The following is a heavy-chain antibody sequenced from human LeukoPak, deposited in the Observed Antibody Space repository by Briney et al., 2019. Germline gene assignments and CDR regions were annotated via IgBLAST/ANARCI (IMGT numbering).Heavy chain of an antibody. V-gene: IGHV5-10-1*01. Sequence: GESLRISCKVSGYRFTSYWINWVRQMPGKGLEWMGRIDPSDSYTKYSPSFQGYVTISADKSISTAYLQWSSLKASDTAMYYCARQVAFQVDYWGQGTLVTVFS. CDR2: IDPSDSYT. CDR3: ARQVAFQVDY. CDR1: GYRFTSYW. J-gene: IGHJ4*02.